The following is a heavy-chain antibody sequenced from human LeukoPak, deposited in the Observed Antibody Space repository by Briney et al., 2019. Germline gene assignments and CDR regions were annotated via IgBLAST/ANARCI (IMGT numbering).Heavy chain of an antibody. CDR1: GFIVSSNY. CDR2: IYSGGST. CDR3: ATGHILTGYYRYFDY. Sequence: GGSLRLSCAASGFIVSSNYMSWVRQAPGKGLEWVSVIYSGGSTYYADSVKGRFTISRDNSKNTLYLQMNSLRAEDTAVYYCATGHILTGYYRYFDYWGQGTLVTVSS. D-gene: IGHD3-9*01. V-gene: IGHV3-53*01. J-gene: IGHJ4*02.